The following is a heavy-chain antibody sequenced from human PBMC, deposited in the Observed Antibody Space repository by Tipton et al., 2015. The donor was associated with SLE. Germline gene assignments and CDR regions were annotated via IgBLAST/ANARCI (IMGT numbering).Heavy chain of an antibody. CDR2: IYYSGST. J-gene: IGHJ1*01. CDR1: GGSISSYY. Sequence: LRLSCTVSGGSISSYYWSWIRQPPGKGLEWIGYIYYSGSTNYNPSLKSRVTISVDTSTNQFSLKLSSVTAADTAVYYCASDTSGYYSFQHWGQGTLVTVSS. D-gene: IGHD3-22*01. CDR3: ASDTSGYYSFQH. V-gene: IGHV4-59*12.